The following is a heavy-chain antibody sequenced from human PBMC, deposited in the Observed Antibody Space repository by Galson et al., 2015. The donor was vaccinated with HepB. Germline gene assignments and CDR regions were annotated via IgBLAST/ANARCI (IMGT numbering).Heavy chain of an antibody. J-gene: IGHJ6*02. CDR3: ARGYCSGGSCYSEYYYYYGMDV. CDR1: GFTFSSYW. CDR2: INSDGSST. D-gene: IGHD2-15*01. Sequence: SLRLSCAASGFTFSSYWMHWVRQAPGKGLVWVSRINSDGSSTSYADSVKGRFTISRDNAKNTLYLQMNSLRAEDTAVYYCARGYCSGGSCYSEYYYYYGMDVWGQGTTVTVSS. V-gene: IGHV3-74*01.